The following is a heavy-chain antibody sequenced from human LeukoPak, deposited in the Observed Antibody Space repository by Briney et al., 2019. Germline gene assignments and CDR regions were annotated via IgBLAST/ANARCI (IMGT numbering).Heavy chain of an antibody. D-gene: IGHD3-10*01. CDR1: GGSFSGYY. Sequence: SETLSLTCAVYGGSFSGYYWSWIRQPPGKGLEWIGEINHSGSTNYNPSLKSRVTISVDTSKNQFSLKLSSVTAADTAVYYCAGSYYYGSGKRRPRGGYGMDVWGKGTTVTVSS. CDR2: INHSGST. CDR3: AGSYYYGSGKRRPRGGYGMDV. V-gene: IGHV4-34*01. J-gene: IGHJ6*04.